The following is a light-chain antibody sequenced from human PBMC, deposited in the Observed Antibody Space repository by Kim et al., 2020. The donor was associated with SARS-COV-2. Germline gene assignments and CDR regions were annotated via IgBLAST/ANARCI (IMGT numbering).Light chain of an antibody. V-gene: IGKV3-20*01. J-gene: IGKJ4*01. Sequence: SPGERATLSCRASQNVSSSYLAWYQQKPGQAPRLLIYGASSRATGIPERFSGSGSGTDFTLTINRLEPEDFAVYYCQQYGSSPLTFGGGTKVDIK. CDR3: QQYGSSPLT. CDR1: QNVSSSY. CDR2: GAS.